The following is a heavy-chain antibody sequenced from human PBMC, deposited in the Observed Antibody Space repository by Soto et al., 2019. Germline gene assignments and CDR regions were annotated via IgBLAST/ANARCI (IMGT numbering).Heavy chain of an antibody. CDR3: ARGPIYHV. V-gene: IGHV4-59*01. CDR2: VYDTRT. CDR1: GGSISNYY. D-gene: IGHD3-3*02. Sequence: QVQLQESGPGLVKPSETLSLTCNVSGGSISNYYWTWIRQPPGKGLEWIGYVYDTRTNYNPSLKSRVAISMDTSKKQLSLKLSSVTAADTAVYYCARGPIYHVWGQGTTVTVSS. J-gene: IGHJ6*02.